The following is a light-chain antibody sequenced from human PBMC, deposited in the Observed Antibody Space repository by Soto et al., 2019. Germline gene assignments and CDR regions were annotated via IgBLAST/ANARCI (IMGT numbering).Light chain of an antibody. V-gene: IGKV1-5*01. J-gene: IGKJ1*01. CDR2: DAS. Sequence: IHLTQSPSSLSAALVDRGTITCRASHSISNRLAWYQQKPGKAPKVLIYDASSLESGVPSRFSGSGSATEFTLTISSLPPDDFAAYHCQHYGGVWTFGQGTKV. CDR1: HSISNR. CDR3: QHYGGVWT.